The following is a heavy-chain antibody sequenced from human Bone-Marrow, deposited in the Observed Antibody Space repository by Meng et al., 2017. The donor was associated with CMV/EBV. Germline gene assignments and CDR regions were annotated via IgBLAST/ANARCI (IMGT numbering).Heavy chain of an antibody. CDR2: IYYSGST. Sequence: GSLRLSCTVSGGSISSYYWSWIRQPPGKGLEWIGYIYYSGSTNYNPSLKSRVTISVDTSKNQFSLKLSSVTAADTAVYYCARDRYGAIDYWGQGTLVTVSS. CDR3: ARDRYGAIDY. D-gene: IGHD4-17*01. CDR1: GGSISSYY. V-gene: IGHV4-59*01. J-gene: IGHJ4*02.